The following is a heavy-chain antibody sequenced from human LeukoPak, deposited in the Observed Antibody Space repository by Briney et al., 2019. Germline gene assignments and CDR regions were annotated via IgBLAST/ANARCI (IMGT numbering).Heavy chain of an antibody. J-gene: IGHJ4*01. CDR2: ISSSSSYI. D-gene: IGHD5-24*01. Sequence: GGSLRLSCAASGFTFSSYSMNWVRQAPGKGLEWVSSISSSSSYIYYADSVKGRFTISRDNAKNSLFLQMDSLRVEDTAFYYCAKLLRDVTIYDFWGHGALVTVSS. CDR3: AKLLRDVTIYDF. CDR1: GFTFSSYS. V-gene: IGHV3-21*01.